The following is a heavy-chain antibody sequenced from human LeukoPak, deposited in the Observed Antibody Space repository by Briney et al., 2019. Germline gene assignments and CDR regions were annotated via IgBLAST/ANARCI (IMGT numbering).Heavy chain of an antibody. CDR2: INPSGGST. CDR1: GGTFSSYA. V-gene: IGHV1-46*01. J-gene: IGHJ4*02. D-gene: IGHD2-21*02. Sequence: ASVKVSCKASGGTFSSYAISWLRQAPGQGLEWMGIINPSGGSTNYAQKFQGRVTMTRDTSTRTVYMELSSLRSEDTAVYYCARGGGDSELDYWGQGTLVTVSS. CDR3: ARGGGDSELDY.